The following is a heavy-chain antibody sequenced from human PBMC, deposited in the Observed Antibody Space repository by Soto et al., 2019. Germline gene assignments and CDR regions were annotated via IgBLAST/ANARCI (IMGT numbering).Heavy chain of an antibody. CDR1: GGSVSSGSYY. D-gene: IGHD5-12*01. J-gene: IGHJ6*02. V-gene: IGHV4-61*01. CDR3: TRGPSCYDFVGYYYYYGMDV. Sequence: QVQLQESGPGLVKPSETLSLTCTVSGGSVSSGSYYWSWIRQPPGKALEWIGYIYYSGSTNYNTYLKSLVTSSVDTSKNLFSLKLSSVTDADTAVYYSTRGPSCYDFVGYYYYYGMDVWGQGTTVTVSS. CDR2: IYYSGST.